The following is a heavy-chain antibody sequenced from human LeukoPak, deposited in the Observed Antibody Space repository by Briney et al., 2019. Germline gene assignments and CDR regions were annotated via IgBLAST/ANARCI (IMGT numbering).Heavy chain of an antibody. D-gene: IGHD2-15*01. J-gene: IGHJ4*02. V-gene: IGHV4-4*02. CDR2: IYHSGST. CDR1: GGSISSSNW. Sequence: SETLSLTCAVSGGSISSSNWWSWVRQPPGKGLEWIGEIYHSGSTNYNPSLKSRVTISVDKSKNQFSLKLSSVTAADTAVYYCARSTRYCSGGSCYEAGKDYWGQGTLVTVSS. CDR3: ARSTRYCSGGSCYEAGKDY.